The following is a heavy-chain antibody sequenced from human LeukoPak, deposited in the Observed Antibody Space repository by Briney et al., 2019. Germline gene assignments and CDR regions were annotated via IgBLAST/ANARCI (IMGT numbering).Heavy chain of an antibody. V-gene: IGHV4-61*01. Sequence: SETLSLTCTVSGGSVSSGSYYWSWIRQPPGKGLEWIGYIYYSGSTNYNPALKSRVTISVDTSKNQFSLKLSSVTAADTAVYYCARDRYCSGGSCYRGDAFDICGQGTMVTVSS. D-gene: IGHD2-15*01. J-gene: IGHJ3*02. CDR1: GGSVSSGSYY. CDR2: IYYSGST. CDR3: ARDRYCSGGSCYRGDAFDI.